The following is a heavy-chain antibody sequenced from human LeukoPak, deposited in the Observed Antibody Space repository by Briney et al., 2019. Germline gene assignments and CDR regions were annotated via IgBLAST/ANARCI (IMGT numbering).Heavy chain of an antibody. CDR3: AKNGDRGAYCSGGTCYPYYYYYMDV. Sequence: AGGSLRLSCAASGFTFSHYWLSWVRQTPGKGLEWVANINQNGGERNYLDSVKGRFTISRDNGKNSLYLQMNSLRAEDTAIYYCAKNGDRGAYCSGGTCYPYYYYYMDVWGKGTTVTISS. CDR1: GFTFSHYW. V-gene: IGHV3-7*03. CDR2: INQNGGER. J-gene: IGHJ6*03. D-gene: IGHD2-15*01.